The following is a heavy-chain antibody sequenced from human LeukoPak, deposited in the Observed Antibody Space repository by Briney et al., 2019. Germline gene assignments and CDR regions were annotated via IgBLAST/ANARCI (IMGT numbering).Heavy chain of an antibody. CDR1: GFTFSNFG. Sequence: GGSLRLSCAASGFTFSNFGMSWVRQAPGKGLEWVSTIGGSDGTTYYADSVKGRFTISRDNSRVTVYLQMNSLRAEDTAVYYCASGSGSYRTPYYYMDVWGTGTTVTVSS. CDR3: ASGSGSYRTPYYYMDV. CDR2: IGGSDGTT. V-gene: IGHV3-23*01. D-gene: IGHD3-10*01. J-gene: IGHJ6*03.